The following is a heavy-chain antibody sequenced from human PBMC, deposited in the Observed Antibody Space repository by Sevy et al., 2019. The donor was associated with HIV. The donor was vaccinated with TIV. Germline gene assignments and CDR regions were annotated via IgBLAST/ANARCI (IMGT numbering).Heavy chain of an antibody. CDR3: ARDRGIVGAPQRSRYYFDY. CDR1: GFTFSNYT. J-gene: IGHJ4*02. CDR2: ISSSSGTI. Sequence: GGSLRLSCAASGFTFSNYTMNWVRQAPGKGLEWVSYISSSSGTINYADSVKGRFTISRDNAKNSLYLQMNSLRDEDTDVYYCARDRGIVGAPQRSRYYFDYWGQGTLVTVSS. V-gene: IGHV3-48*02. D-gene: IGHD1-26*01.